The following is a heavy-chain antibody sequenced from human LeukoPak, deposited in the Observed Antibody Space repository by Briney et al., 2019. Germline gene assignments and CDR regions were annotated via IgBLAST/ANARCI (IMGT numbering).Heavy chain of an antibody. V-gene: IGHV1-18*01. CDR3: ARDSARGYSYGYNAFDI. Sequence: ASVTVSCKASGYNFRNYGIGWVRQAPRQGIEWMGWITAGNGNTNYAQKVQGRVTMTTDTSTSTAYMELRSLRSDDTAVYFCARDSARGYSYGYNAFDIWGQGTMVTVSS. CDR1: GYNFRNYG. CDR2: ITAGNGNT. J-gene: IGHJ3*02. D-gene: IGHD5-18*01.